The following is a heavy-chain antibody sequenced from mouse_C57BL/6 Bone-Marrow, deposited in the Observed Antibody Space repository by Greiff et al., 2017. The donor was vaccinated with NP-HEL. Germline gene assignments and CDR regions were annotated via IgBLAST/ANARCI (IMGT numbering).Heavy chain of an antibody. CDR2: IYPRSGNT. Sequence: VQLQESGAELARPGASVKLSCKASGYTFTSYGISWVKQRTGQGLEWIGEIYPRSGNTYYNEKFKGKATLTADKSSSTAYMELRSLTSEDSAVYFCAEGSIITTVVATDDYAMDYWGQGTSVTVSS. CDR3: AEGSIITTVVATDDYAMDY. J-gene: IGHJ4*01. D-gene: IGHD1-1*01. CDR1: GYTFTSYG. V-gene: IGHV1-81*01.